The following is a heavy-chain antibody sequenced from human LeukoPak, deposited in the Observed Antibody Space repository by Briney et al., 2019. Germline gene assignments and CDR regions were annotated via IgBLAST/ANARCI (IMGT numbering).Heavy chain of an antibody. V-gene: IGHV3-74*01. J-gene: IGHJ4*02. D-gene: IGHD3-22*01. CDR1: GLTFSSDW. CDR2: INSDASTI. Sequence: GGSLRLSCAASGLTFSSDWMHWVRQVPGKGLVWVSRINSDASTINYADSVKGRFTISRDNSKNTLYLQMNSLRAEDTAVYYCARDPTYYYDSSGTNWGQGTLVTVSS. CDR3: ARDPTYYYDSSGTN.